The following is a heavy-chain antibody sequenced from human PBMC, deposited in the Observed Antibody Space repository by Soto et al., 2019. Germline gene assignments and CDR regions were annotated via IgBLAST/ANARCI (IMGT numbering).Heavy chain of an antibody. Sequence: QVQLVESGGGLVKPGGSLRLSCAASGFTFSDFYMSWIHQAPGKGLEWVSYISRGGTTIYYADSVEGRFTISRDNAKNSLYLQMNSLRAEDTAVYYCARRPSGWSYFDSWGQGTLVTVSS. CDR2: ISRGGTTI. CDR3: ARRPSGWSYFDS. CDR1: GFTFSDFY. D-gene: IGHD6-19*01. V-gene: IGHV3-11*01. J-gene: IGHJ4*02.